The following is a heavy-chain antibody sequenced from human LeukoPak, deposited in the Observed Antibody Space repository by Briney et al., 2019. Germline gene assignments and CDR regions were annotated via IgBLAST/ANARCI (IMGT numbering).Heavy chain of an antibody. CDR3: AKSVTSVTTAFLDY. D-gene: IGHD4-17*01. V-gene: IGHV3-30*18. CDR2: ISYEGNNK. Sequence: GRSLRLSCAASGFTFSNYDMHWVRQAPGKGLEWVAVISYEGNNKYYADSVKGRFTISRDNSKNTLYVQMNSLRAEDTAVYYCAKSVTSVTTAFLDYWGQGTLVTVSS. CDR1: GFTFSNYD. J-gene: IGHJ4*02.